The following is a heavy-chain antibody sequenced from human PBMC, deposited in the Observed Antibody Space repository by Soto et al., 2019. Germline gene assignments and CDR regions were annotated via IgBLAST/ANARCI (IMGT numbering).Heavy chain of an antibody. D-gene: IGHD4-4*01. J-gene: IGHJ4*02. CDR3: AKARAIMATVTGTFDY. CDR2: MWYDGSNR. V-gene: IGHV3-33*06. Sequence: PGGSLRLSCAASGFTFSNYGMHWVRQAPGKGLEWVAVMWYDGSNRYYADSVKGRFTISRDNSKNTLYLQVNSLRAEDTAMYYCAKARAIMATVTGTFDYWGQGTLVTVSS. CDR1: GFTFSNYG.